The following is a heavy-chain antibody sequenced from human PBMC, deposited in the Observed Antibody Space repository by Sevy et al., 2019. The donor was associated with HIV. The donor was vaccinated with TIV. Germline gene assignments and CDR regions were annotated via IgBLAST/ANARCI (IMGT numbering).Heavy chain of an antibody. CDR3: ATDLRRYCSAGSCYWFDP. CDR2: FDPEDGET. J-gene: IGHJ5*02. CDR1: GYTLTELS. V-gene: IGHV1-24*01. Sequence: ASVKVSCKVSGYTLTELSMHWVRQAPGKGLEWMGGFDPEDGETIYAQKFQGRVTMTEDTSTDTAYMELSSLRSEDTAVYYCATDLRRYCSAGSCYWFDPWGQGTLVTVSS. D-gene: IGHD2-15*01.